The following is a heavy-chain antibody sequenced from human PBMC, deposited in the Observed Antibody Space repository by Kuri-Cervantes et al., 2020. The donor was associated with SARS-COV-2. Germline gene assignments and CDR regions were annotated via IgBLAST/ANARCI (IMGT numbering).Heavy chain of an antibody. V-gene: IGHV4-34*01. CDR3: ARTLPRYCSSTSLGRNWFDP. Sequence: LRLSVAVHGGSFSGYYWSGIRQPPGKGLEWIGEINHNGSTNYNPSLKSRVTISVDTSKNQFSLKLSSVTAADTAVYYCARTLPRYCSSTSLGRNWFDPWGQGTLVTVSS. CDR1: GGSFSGYY. D-gene: IGHD2-2*01. CDR2: INHNGST. J-gene: IGHJ5*02.